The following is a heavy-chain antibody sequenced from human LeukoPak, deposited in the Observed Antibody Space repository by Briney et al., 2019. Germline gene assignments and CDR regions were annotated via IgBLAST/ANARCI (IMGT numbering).Heavy chain of an antibody. J-gene: IGHJ6*03. CDR3: ARGLSVVDRESPQIGRYYYNYMDI. CDR2: IHHSANT. V-gene: IGHV4-34*01. D-gene: IGHD3-10*01. Sequence: AGTLCLTCAVHGGSFSGYGWSGIRQPPGKGLEWIGAIHHSANTNYNPSLKNRVTTSVDTSKHQFCLNLTSVTAADTAVYYCARGLSVVDRESPQIGRYYYNYMDIWGKGPTVTVSS. CDR1: GGSFSGYG.